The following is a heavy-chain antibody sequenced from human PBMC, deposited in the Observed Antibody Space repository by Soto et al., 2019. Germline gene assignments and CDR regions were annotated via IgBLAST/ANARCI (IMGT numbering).Heavy chain of an antibody. CDR3: AGVGSGSCGWYRVGGHDAFDI. CDR1: GGTFSSYA. V-gene: IGHV1-69*01. D-gene: IGHD6-19*01. CDR2: IIPIFGTA. J-gene: IGHJ3*02. Sequence: QVQLVQSGAEVKKPGSSVKVSCKASGGTFSSYAISWVRQAPGQGLEWMGGIIPIFGTANYAQKFQGRVTITADESTSAAYMGLSSLRSEDTAVYYLAGVGSGSCGWYRVGGHDAFDIWGQGTMVTVSS.